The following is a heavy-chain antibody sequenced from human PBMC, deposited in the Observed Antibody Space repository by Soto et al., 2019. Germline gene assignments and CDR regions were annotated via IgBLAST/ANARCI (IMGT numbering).Heavy chain of an antibody. CDR2: INPSSGST. Sequence: ASAKVSCKASGNTFTSYYMHWVRQAPGQGLEWMGIINPSSGSTSYAQKFQGRVTMTRDTSTSTVYMELSSLRSEDTAVYYCAIDRAPGWAYYYGMYVWGQGTTVTVSS. D-gene: IGHD1-26*01. CDR3: AIDRAPGWAYYYGMYV. V-gene: IGHV1-46*03. J-gene: IGHJ6*02. CDR1: GNTFTSYY.